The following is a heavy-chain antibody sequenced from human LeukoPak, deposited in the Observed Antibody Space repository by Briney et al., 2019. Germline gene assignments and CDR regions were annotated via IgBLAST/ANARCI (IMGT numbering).Heavy chain of an antibody. CDR2: IKEDGSET. J-gene: IGHJ5*01. CDR1: RFTFTNSW. V-gene: IGHV3-7*01. CDR3: ARDVQGETGTTGEGDS. D-gene: IGHD1-7*01. Sequence: PSGGSLRLSCAASRFTFTNSWMSWVRQAPGKGLEWVANIKEDGSETYYVDSVKGRLTISRDNAKNSLYLQMSSLRVEDTAVYYCARDVQGETGTTGEGDSWGQGTLVTVSS.